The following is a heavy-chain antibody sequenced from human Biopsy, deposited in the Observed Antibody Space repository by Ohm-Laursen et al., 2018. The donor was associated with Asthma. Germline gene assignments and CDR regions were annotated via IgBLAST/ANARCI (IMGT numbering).Heavy chain of an antibody. V-gene: IGHV3-30-3*01. Sequence: SLRLSCSASGFTFHNYVMHWVRQAPGKGLEWVAGIFFDGSNKYYADSVKGRFTISRDNSKNTLYLQMNSLRAEDTAVYYCARDIVATMIGYYYYGMDVWGQGTTVTVSS. CDR1: GFTFHNYV. CDR2: IFFDGSNK. J-gene: IGHJ6*02. D-gene: IGHD5-12*01. CDR3: ARDIVATMIGYYYYGMDV.